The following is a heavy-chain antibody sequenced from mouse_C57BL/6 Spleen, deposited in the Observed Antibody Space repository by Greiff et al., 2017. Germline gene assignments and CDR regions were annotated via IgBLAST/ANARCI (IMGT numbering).Heavy chain of an antibody. CDR2: INPSSGYT. V-gene: IGHV1-7*01. CDR3: ASTGEDYDVGG. J-gene: IGHJ2*01. CDR1: GYTFTSYW. Sequence: VKLQESGAELVKPGASVKLSCKASGYTFTSYWMHWVKQRPGQGLEWIGYINPSSGYTKYNQKFKDKATLTVDKSSSTAYMQLSSLTYEDSAVYYCASTGEDYDVGGWGQGATLTVAT. D-gene: IGHD2-4*01.